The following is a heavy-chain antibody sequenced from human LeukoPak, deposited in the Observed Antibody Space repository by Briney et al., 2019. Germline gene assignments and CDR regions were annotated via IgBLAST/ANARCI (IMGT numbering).Heavy chain of an antibody. CDR2: INHSGST. D-gene: IGHD3-10*01. Sequence: SETLSLTCAVYGGSFSGYYWSWIRQPQGKGLEWIGEINHSGSTNYNPSLKSRVTISVDTSKNQFSLKLSSVTAADTAVYYCARGQIPQITMVRPYGMDVWGQGTTVTVSS. V-gene: IGHV4-34*01. J-gene: IGHJ6*02. CDR1: GGSFSGYY. CDR3: ARGQIPQITMVRPYGMDV.